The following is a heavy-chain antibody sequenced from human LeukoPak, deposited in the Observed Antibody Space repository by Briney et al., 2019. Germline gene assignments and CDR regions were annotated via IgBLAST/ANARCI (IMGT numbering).Heavy chain of an antibody. Sequence: SETLSLTCTVSGYSISSGYYWGWIRQPPGKGLEWIGSIYYSGSTYYNPSLKSRVTISVDTSKNQFSLKLSSVTAADTAVYYCARLELVEFDYWGQGTLVTVSS. CDR1: GYSISSGYY. V-gene: IGHV4-38-2*02. J-gene: IGHJ4*02. CDR2: IYYSGST. CDR3: ARLELVEFDY. D-gene: IGHD6-6*01.